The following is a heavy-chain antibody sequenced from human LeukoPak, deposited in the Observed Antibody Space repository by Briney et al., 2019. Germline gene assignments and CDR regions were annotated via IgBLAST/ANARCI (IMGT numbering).Heavy chain of an antibody. D-gene: IGHD5-18*01. Sequence: TGGSLRLSCAASGFTFSSYSMNWVRQAPGKGLEWVSSISSSSSYIYYADSVKGRFTISRDNAKNSLYLQMNSLRAEDTAVYYCARDGALYSYGPLDYWGQGTLVTVSS. CDR3: ARDGALYSYGPLDY. CDR1: GFTFSSYS. V-gene: IGHV3-21*01. CDR2: ISSSSSYI. J-gene: IGHJ4*02.